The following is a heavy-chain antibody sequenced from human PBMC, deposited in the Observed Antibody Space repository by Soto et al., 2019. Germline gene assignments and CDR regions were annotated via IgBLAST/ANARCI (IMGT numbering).Heavy chain of an antibody. CDR3: ARGDTAMVFDY. CDR2: FDPEDGET. D-gene: IGHD5-18*01. J-gene: IGHJ4*02. V-gene: IGHV1-24*01. CDR1: GYTLTELS. Sequence: ASVKVSCKVSGYTLTELSMHWVRQAPGKGLEWMGGFDPEDGETIYAQKFQGRVTMTEDTSTDTAYMELSSVTAADTAVYYCARGDTAMVFDYWGQGTLVTVSS.